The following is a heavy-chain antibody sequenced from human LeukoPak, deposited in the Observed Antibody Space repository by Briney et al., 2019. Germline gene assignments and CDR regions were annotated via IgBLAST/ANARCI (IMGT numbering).Heavy chain of an antibody. CDR2: ISYSGSI. CDR1: GGSISNYY. D-gene: IGHD3/OR15-3a*01. V-gene: IGHV4-59*01. Sequence: PSETLSLTCTVSGGSISNYYWSWIRQPPGKGLEWIGYISYSGSINYNPSLKSRVTMSLPTSKNQFSLKLRSVTAADTAVYYCARQTGSGLFILPGGQGTLVTVPS. J-gene: IGHJ4*02. CDR3: ARQTGSGLFILP.